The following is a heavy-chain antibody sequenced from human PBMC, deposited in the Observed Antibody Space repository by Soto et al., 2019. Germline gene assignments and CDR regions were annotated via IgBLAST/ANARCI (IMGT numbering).Heavy chain of an antibody. J-gene: IGHJ6*03. CDR2: IYSGGST. Sequence: GGSLRLSCAASGFTVSSNYMSWVRQAPGKGLEWVSVIYSGGSTYYADSVKGRFTISRDNSKNTLYLQMSSLRAEDTAVYYCAHYFYFYYYMDVWGKGTTVTVSS. CDR1: GFTVSSNY. V-gene: IGHV3-66*01. CDR3: AHYFYFYYYMDV.